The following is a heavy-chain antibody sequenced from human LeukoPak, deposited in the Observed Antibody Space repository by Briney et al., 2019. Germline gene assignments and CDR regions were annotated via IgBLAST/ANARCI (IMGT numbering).Heavy chain of an antibody. D-gene: IGHD6-19*01. Sequence: GGSLRLSCAASGFTFSSYWMSWVRQAPGKGLEWVAVVWYDGSNRYYADSVKGRFTISRDNSKNTLYLQMNSLRVEDTAVYYCAKSGYSSGWYGPADFDYWGQGTLVTVSS. CDR2: VWYDGSNR. CDR1: GFTFSSYW. V-gene: IGHV3-33*06. J-gene: IGHJ4*02. CDR3: AKSGYSSGWYGPADFDY.